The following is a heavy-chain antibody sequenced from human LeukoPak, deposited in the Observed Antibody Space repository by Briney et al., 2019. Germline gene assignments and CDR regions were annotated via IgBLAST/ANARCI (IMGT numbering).Heavy chain of an antibody. D-gene: IGHD3/OR15-3a*01. CDR1: GFTFSGYW. Sequence: GESLRLSCAASGFTFSGYWMSWVRQAPGKGLEWVANIKVDGTDKYYVDSVKGRFTISRDNAKNSLYLQMNSLRAEDTAVYYCARDWTPFQHWGQGTLVTVSS. V-gene: IGHV3-7*05. CDR3: ARDWTPFQH. CDR2: IKVDGTDK. J-gene: IGHJ1*01.